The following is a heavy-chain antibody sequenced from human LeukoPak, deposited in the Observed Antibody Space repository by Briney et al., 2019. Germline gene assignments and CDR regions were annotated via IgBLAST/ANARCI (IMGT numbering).Heavy chain of an antibody. CDR2: ISSSGSTI. Sequence: GGSLRLSCAASGFTFSSYEMNWVRQAPGKGLEWVSYISSSGSTIYYADSVKGRFTISTDNAKNSLYLQMISLRAEDTAFYYCASSRTERGYSFGYGYWGQGTLVTVSS. D-gene: IGHD5-18*01. J-gene: IGHJ4*02. V-gene: IGHV3-48*03. CDR3: ASSRTERGYSFGYGY. CDR1: GFTFSSYE.